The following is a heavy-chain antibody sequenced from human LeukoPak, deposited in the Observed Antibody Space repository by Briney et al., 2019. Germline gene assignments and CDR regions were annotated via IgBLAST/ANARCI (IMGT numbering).Heavy chain of an antibody. V-gene: IGHV3-48*03. CDR3: ARGVGSSWPGWFDP. CDR1: GFTLSKYE. Sequence: GGSLRLSCAASGFTLSKYELHWLRQAPGKGLEWVSYISHSGRTIYYADSVKGRFTISRDNAKNSLYLQMNSLRAEDTAVYYCARGVGSSWPGWFDPWGQGTLVTVSS. J-gene: IGHJ5*02. CDR2: ISHSGRTI. D-gene: IGHD6-13*01.